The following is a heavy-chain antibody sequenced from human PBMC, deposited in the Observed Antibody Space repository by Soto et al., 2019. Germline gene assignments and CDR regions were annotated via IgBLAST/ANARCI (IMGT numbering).Heavy chain of an antibody. CDR1: GGTFSSYT. V-gene: IGHV1-69*13. J-gene: IGHJ3*02. D-gene: IGHD2-21*02. Sequence: GASVKVSCKASGGTFSSYTISWVRQAPGQGLEWMGGIIPIFGTANYAQKFQGRVTITADESTSTAYMELSSLRSEDTAVYYCARGFGGNSGAFDIWGQGTMVTVSS. CDR2: IIPIFGTA. CDR3: ARGFGGNSGAFDI.